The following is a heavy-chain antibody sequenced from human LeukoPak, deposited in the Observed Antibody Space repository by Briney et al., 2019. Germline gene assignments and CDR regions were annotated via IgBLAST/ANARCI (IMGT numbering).Heavy chain of an antibody. D-gene: IGHD2-15*01. Sequence: ASVKVSCKASGYTFTGYYMHWVRQAPGQGLEWMGRINPNSGGTNYAQKFQGRVTMTRDTSISTAYMELSRLRSDYTAVYYCARDGTGYCSGGSCYSGASFDYWGQGTLVTVSS. CDR3: ARDGTGYCSGGSCYSGASFDY. J-gene: IGHJ4*02. CDR1: GYTFTGYY. CDR2: INPNSGGT. V-gene: IGHV1-2*06.